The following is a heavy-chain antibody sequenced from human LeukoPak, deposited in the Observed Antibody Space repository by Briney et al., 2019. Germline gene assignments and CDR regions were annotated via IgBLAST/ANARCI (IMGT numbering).Heavy chain of an antibody. CDR1: GFTFSTYS. Sequence: PGGSLRLSCATSGFTFSTYSMNWVRQAPGKGLEWVSYISPTSRDMFYADSVEGRFTISRDNAKNSLYLQLNSLRDEDTAVYFCTRAAYSSGPDYWGQRTLVTVSS. D-gene: IGHD6-19*01. J-gene: IGHJ4*02. CDR2: ISPTSRDM. CDR3: TRAAYSSGPDY. V-gene: IGHV3-48*02.